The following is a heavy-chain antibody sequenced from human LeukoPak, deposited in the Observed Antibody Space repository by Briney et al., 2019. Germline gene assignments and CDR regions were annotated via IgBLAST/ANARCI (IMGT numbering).Heavy chain of an antibody. CDR3: ARELSSILSSWYDKIGQWFDP. V-gene: IGHV1-8*01. J-gene: IGHJ5*02. D-gene: IGHD6-13*01. CDR1: GYTFTSYD. CDR2: MNPNSGNT. Sequence: GASVKVSCKASGYTFTSYDINWVRQATGQGLEWMGWMNPNSGNTGYAQKFQGRVTTTRNTSISTAYMELSSLRSEDTAVYYCARELSSILSSWYDKIGQWFDPWCQGTLVTVSS.